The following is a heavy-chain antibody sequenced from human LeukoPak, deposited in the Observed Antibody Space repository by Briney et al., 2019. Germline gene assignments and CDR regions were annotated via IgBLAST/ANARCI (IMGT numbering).Heavy chain of an antibody. J-gene: IGHJ5*02. CDR2: VHHSGSS. CDR3: ARGIDTTSYGCWSDP. CDR1: GGSISSSDYY. V-gene: IGHV4-39*01. Sequence: SETLSLTCTVSGGSISSSDYYWGWIRQPPGKGLEWIGSVHHSGSSYYNPSLKSRFTMSIDTSKNQFSLRLTSVTAADTAMYYCARGIDTTSYGCWSDPWGQGTLVTVSS. D-gene: IGHD3-10*01.